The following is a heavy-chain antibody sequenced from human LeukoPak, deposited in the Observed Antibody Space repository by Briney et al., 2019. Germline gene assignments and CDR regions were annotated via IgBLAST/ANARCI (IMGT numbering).Heavy chain of an antibody. CDR3: ARGVTGTTPRNNWSDP. V-gene: IGHV3-7*01. J-gene: IGHJ5*02. D-gene: IGHD1-7*01. CDR2: IKQDGSEK. Sequence: GSLRLSCAASGFTFSSYWMSWVRQAPGEGLEWVANIKQDGSEKYYVDSVKGRFTISRDNAKNSLYLQMNSLRAEDTAVYYCARGVTGTTPRNNWSDPWGQGTLVTVSS. CDR1: GFTFSSYW.